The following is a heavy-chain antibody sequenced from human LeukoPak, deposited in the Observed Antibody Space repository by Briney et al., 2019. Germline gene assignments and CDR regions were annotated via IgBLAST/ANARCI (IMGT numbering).Heavy chain of an antibody. J-gene: IGHJ4*02. Sequence: PGGSLRLSCAASGFTFSSYSMNWVRQAPGKGLEWVSYISSSSSTIYYADSVKGRFTISRDNAKNSLYLQMNSLRAEDTAVYYCARHRGSGSYYDPHDYWGQGTLVTVSS. CDR2: ISSSSSTI. CDR1: GFTFSSYS. V-gene: IGHV3-48*01. D-gene: IGHD1-26*01. CDR3: ARHRGSGSYYDPHDY.